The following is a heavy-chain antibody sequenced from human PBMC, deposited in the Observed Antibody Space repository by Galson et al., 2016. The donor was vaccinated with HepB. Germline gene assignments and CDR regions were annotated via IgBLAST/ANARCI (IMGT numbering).Heavy chain of an antibody. CDR2: IYYSGST. D-gene: IGHD3-10*01. CDR1: GFTVSSNY. J-gene: IGHJ6*02. Sequence: LRLSCAASGFTVSSNYMSWVRQPPGKGLEWIGSIYYSGSTYYNPSLKSRVTISVDTSKNQFSLKVSSVTAADTAVYYCARAVWSPLSGMDVWGQGTTVTVSS. CDR3: ARAVWSPLSGMDV. V-gene: IGHV4-39*07.